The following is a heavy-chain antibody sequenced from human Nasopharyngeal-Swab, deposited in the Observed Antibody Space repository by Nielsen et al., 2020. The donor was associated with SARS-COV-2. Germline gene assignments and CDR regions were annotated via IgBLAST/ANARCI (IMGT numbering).Heavy chain of an antibody. CDR3: ARGWGYSSSWYGVFDY. CDR1: GGSFSGYH. CDR2: INHSGST. D-gene: IGHD6-13*01. Sequence: SQTLSLTCAVYGGSFSGYHWSWIRQPPGKGLEWIGEINHSGSTNYNPSLKSRVTISVDTSKNQFSLKLSSVTAADTAVYYCARGWGYSSSWYGVFDYWGQGTLVTVSS. V-gene: IGHV4-34*01. J-gene: IGHJ4*02.